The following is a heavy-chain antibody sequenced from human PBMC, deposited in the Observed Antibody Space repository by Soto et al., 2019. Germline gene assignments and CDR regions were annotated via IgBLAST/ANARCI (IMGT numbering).Heavy chain of an antibody. J-gene: IGHJ4*02. CDR1: GFTFNTYV. CDR2: ISGTGGAT. CDR3: AKLPPGSRYFDY. V-gene: IGHV3-23*01. D-gene: IGHD5-12*01. Sequence: PGGSLRLSCEASGFTFNTYVMTWVRQAPGKGLEWVSSISGTGGATYYADSVKGRFTISRDNSKNTLYLQMNSLRAEDTAVYYCAKLPPGSRYFDYWGQGTLVTVSS.